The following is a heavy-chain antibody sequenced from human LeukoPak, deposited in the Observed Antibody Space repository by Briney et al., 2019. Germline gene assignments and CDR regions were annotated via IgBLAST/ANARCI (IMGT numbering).Heavy chain of an antibody. J-gene: IGHJ4*02. V-gene: IGHV3-7*05. Sequence: GGSLRLSCAASGFTFSSYWMTWVRQAPGKGLEWVATIKQDGNVTYYLDSVNGRFTISRDNAKNSLYLQMNSLRAEDTALYYCAKDQNYESSGYYGGFDCWGQGTLVTVSS. D-gene: IGHD3-22*01. CDR2: IKQDGNVT. CDR1: GFTFSSYW. CDR3: AKDQNYESSGYYGGFDC.